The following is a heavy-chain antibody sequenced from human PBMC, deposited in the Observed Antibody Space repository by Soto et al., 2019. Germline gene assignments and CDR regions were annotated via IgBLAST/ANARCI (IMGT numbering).Heavy chain of an antibody. V-gene: IGHV3-33*01. D-gene: IGHD4-17*01. Sequence: SLRLSCAASGFTFSSYGMHWVRQAPGKGLEWVAVIWYDGSNKYYADSVKGRFTISRDNSKNTLYLQMNSLRAEDTAVYYCARGGTVTTYYYYGMDVWGQGTTVTVSS. CDR3: ARGGTVTTYYYYGMDV. CDR2: IWYDGSNK. J-gene: IGHJ6*02. CDR1: GFTFSSYG.